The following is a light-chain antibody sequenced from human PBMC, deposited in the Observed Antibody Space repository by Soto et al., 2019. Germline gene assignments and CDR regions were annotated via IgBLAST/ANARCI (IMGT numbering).Light chain of an antibody. CDR3: QQRSEWPIT. J-gene: IGKJ5*01. V-gene: IGKV3-11*01. Sequence: EIVLTQSPATLSLSPGERATLSCRASQRISSYLAWYQQKPGQAPRLFIYDASNRATGIPARFSGSGSGTDFTLTIGSLEPEDFAAYYCQQRSEWPITFGQGTRLEI. CDR2: DAS. CDR1: QRISSY.